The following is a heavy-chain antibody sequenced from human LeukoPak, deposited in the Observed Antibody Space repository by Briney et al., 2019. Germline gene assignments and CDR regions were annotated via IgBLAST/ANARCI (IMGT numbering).Heavy chain of an antibody. Sequence: TGGSLRLSCAASGFTFTTYDMHWVRQAPGKGLEYVSSISSNGGRTYYANSVKGRFTISRDNFENTLFLQMGSLRAEDMAVYYCAAEMTTVTGGFDYWGQGTLVTVSS. V-gene: IGHV3-64*01. J-gene: IGHJ4*02. CDR2: ISSNGGRT. D-gene: IGHD4-11*01. CDR3: AAEMTTVTGGFDY. CDR1: GFTFTTYD.